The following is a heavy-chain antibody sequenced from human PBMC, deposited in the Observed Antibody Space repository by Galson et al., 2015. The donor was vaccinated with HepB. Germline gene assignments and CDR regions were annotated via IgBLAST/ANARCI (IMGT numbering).Heavy chain of an antibody. CDR1: TFILSTYS. Sequence: SLRLSCAASTFILSTYSMHWVRQAPGKGLVWVSRINYVGSTTCYADSVKGRFTISRDNAKNTLYLQMNSLRAEDTAVYYCARDGDKALNPLDYWGQGTLVTVSS. V-gene: IGHV3-74*01. CDR3: ARDGDKALNPLDY. CDR2: INYVGSTT. D-gene: IGHD3-9*01. J-gene: IGHJ4*02.